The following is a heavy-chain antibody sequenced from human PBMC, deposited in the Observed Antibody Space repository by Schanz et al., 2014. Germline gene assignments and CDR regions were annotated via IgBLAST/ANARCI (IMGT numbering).Heavy chain of an antibody. CDR2: IKEDGSEK. J-gene: IGHJ3*02. CDR1: GFSFSDYG. V-gene: IGHV3-7*03. CDR3: ARENLNWEAFDI. Sequence: VQLVESGGGVVQPGRSLRLSCAGSGFSFSDYGMHWVRQAPGRGLEWVANIKEDGSEKYYADSVKGRFTISRDNAKNSLYLEMTSLRGEDTAVYYCARENLNWEAFDIWGQGTVVTVSS. D-gene: IGHD7-27*01.